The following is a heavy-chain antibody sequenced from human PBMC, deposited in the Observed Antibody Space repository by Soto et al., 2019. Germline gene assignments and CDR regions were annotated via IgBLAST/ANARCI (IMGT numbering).Heavy chain of an antibody. V-gene: IGHV3-30*18. Sequence: QVQLVESGGGVVQPGRSLRLSCAASGFTFSSYGMHWVRQAPGKGLEWVAVISYDGSNKYYADSVKGRFTISRDNSKNTLYLQMNSLRAEDTAVYYCAKGSSTIFGVVIYNWFDPWGQGTLVTVSS. J-gene: IGHJ5*02. CDR1: GFTFSSYG. D-gene: IGHD3-3*01. CDR3: AKGSSTIFGVVIYNWFDP. CDR2: ISYDGSNK.